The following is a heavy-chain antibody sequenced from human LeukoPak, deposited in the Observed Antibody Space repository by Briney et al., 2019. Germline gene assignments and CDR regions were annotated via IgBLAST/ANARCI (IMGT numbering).Heavy chain of an antibody. V-gene: IGHV1-69*13. Sequence: GASVKVSCKASGGTFSSFAISWVRQAPGQGLEWMGGIIPIFGTANYAQKFQGRVTITADESTSTAYMELSSLRSEDTAVYYCARDLYYYDTKGKMYYYGMDVWGQGTTVTVSS. CDR1: GGTFSSFA. CDR3: ARDLYYYDTKGKMYYYGMDV. CDR2: IIPIFGTA. J-gene: IGHJ6*02. D-gene: IGHD3-22*01.